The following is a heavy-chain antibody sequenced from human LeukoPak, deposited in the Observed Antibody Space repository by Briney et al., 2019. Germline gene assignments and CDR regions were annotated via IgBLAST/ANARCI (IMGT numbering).Heavy chain of an antibody. CDR2: ILSDANNK. J-gene: IGHJ5*02. V-gene: IGHV3-30-3*01. D-gene: IGHD6-13*01. CDR3: ASGKLGGSGISS. Sequence: PGRSLRLSCSASGFTFSISTMHWLRQGPGQGLDWVAVILSDANNKYHADSVKGRFTISRDDSKNTVFLQMDSLRTEDTAVYYCASGKLGGSGISSWGQGTLVTVSS. CDR1: GFTFSIST.